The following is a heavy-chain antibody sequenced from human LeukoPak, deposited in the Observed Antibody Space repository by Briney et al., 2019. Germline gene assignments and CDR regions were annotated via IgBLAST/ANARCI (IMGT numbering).Heavy chain of an antibody. CDR1: GFTFSSYG. CDR3: AKDGGYSNPWDDAFDI. CDR2: IRYDGSNK. V-gene: IGHV3-30*02. Sequence: PGGSLRLSCAASGFTFSSYGMHRVRQAPGKGLEWVAFIRYDGSNKYYADSVKGRFTISRDNSKNTLYLQMNSLRAEDTAVYYCAKDGGYSNPWDDAFDIWGQGTMVTVSS. D-gene: IGHD4-11*01. J-gene: IGHJ3*02.